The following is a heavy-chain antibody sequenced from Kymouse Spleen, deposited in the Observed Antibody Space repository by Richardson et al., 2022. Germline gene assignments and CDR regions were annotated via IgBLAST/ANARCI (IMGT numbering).Heavy chain of an antibody. Sequence: EVQLVESGGGLVQPGGSLRLSCAASGFTFSSYAMSWVRQAPGKGLEWVSAISGSGGSTYYADSVKGRFTISRDNSKNTLYLQMNSLRAEDTAVYYCAKDRGSGSYYNYYYGMDVWGQGTTVTVSS. CDR1: GFTFSSYA. D-gene: IGHD3-10*01. J-gene: IGHJ6*02. CDR2: ISGSGGST. V-gene: IGHV3-23*04. CDR3: AKDRGSGSYYNYYYGMDV.